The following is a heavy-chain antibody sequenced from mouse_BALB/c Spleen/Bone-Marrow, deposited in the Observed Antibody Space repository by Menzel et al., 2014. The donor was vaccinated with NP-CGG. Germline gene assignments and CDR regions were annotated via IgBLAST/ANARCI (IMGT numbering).Heavy chain of an antibody. V-gene: IGHV1S81*02. CDR1: GYIFTNYW. Sequence: VQLQQSGAELVKPGASVKLSCKAPGYIFTNYWMHWVKQRPGQGLSWIGEINPTNGRSNYNEKFKSKATLTVDKSSSTAYMQLSSLTSEDSAVYYCARRGDYYGAMDYWGQGTSVTVSS. CDR3: ARRGDYYGAMDY. D-gene: IGHD1-1*01. CDR2: INPTNGRS. J-gene: IGHJ4*01.